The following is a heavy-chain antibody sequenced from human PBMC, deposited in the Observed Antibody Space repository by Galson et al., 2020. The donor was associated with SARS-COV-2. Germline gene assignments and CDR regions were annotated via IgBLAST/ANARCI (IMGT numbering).Heavy chain of an antibody. J-gene: IGHJ4*02. CDR2: IRSKAYGGTT. CDR3: TRDDFWSGYSGY. D-gene: IGHD3-3*01. CDR1: GFTFGDYA. Sequence: GESLKISCTASGFTFGDYAMSWVRQAPGKGLEWVGFIRSKAYGGTTEYAASVNGRFTISRDDSKSIAYLQMNSLKTEDTAVYYCTRDDFWSGYSGYWGQGTLVTVSS. V-gene: IGHV3-49*04.